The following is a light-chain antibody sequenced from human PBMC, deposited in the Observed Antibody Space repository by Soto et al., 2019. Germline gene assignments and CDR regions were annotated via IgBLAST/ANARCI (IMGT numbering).Light chain of an antibody. Sequence: EVVLTQSPATLSLSPGERATLSCRASQSIRNYLAWYQQKPGQAPRLLIYGASSRATGIPDRFSGSGSGTDFTLTISRLEPEDFAVYYCQQYGSSTETFGQGTKVDIK. CDR2: GAS. V-gene: IGKV3-20*01. CDR3: QQYGSSTET. J-gene: IGKJ1*01. CDR1: QSIRNY.